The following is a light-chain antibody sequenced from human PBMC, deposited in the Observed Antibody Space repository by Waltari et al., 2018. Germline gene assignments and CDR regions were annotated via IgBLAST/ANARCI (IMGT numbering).Light chain of an antibody. CDR1: GSGRS. CDR3: SSDAVSNNFYD. Sequence: QSALTQPPSASGSPGPSVTIFCPGTGSGRSVCWYQQHPGKAPKLMIYEVSKRPSGVPDRFSGSKSGNTASLTVSGLQAEDEGDYYCSSDAVSNNFYDFGSGTKVTVL. CDR2: EVS. J-gene: IGLJ1*01. V-gene: IGLV2-8*01.